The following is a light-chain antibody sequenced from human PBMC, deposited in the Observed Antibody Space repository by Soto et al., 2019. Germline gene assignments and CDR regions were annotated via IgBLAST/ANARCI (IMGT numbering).Light chain of an antibody. V-gene: IGLV2-23*01. CDR2: EGS. CDR1: SSDVGSYNL. J-gene: IGLJ3*02. CDR3: CSYAGSSTWV. Sequence: QSALTQPASVSGSPGQSITLSCAGPSSDVGSYNLVSWYQQHPGKAPKLMIYEGSKRPSGVSNRFSGSKSGNTASLTISGLQAEDEADYYCCSYAGSSTWVFGGGTKLTV.